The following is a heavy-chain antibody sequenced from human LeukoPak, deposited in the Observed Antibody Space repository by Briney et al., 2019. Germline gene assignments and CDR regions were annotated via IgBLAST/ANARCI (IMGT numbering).Heavy chain of an antibody. V-gene: IGHV4-30-2*01. D-gene: IGHD3-16*01. Sequence: PSETLSLTCAVSGASISSGGYSWSWIREPPGKGLEWIGYIYHSGSTYYNPSLKNRVTISVDRSKNQFSLKLSSVTAADTAVYYCARGRSRKFDYWGQGTLVTVSS. CDR2: IYHSGST. CDR1: GASISSGGYS. CDR3: ARGRSRKFDY. J-gene: IGHJ4*02.